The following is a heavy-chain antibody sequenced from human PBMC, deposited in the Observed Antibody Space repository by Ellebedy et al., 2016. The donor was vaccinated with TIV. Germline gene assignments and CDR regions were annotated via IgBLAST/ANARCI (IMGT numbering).Heavy chain of an antibody. Sequence: GESLKISCAASGFTFSSYAMSWVRQAPGQELEWVSGINANGVSIAYADSVKGRFTISRDNSKDTLFLQMNSLRPEDTAVYYCARGSGTYREYFQRWGQGTLVIVSS. V-gene: IGHV3-23*01. CDR2: INANGVSI. J-gene: IGHJ1*01. CDR1: GFTFSSYA. D-gene: IGHD1-26*01. CDR3: ARGSGTYREYFQR.